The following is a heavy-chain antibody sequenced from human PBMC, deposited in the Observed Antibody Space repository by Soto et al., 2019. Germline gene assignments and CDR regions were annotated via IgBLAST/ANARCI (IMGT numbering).Heavy chain of an antibody. J-gene: IGHJ4*02. D-gene: IGHD6-19*01. V-gene: IGHV3-30*03. CDR1: GFTFSSYG. CDR2: ISYDGSNK. Sequence: QVQLVESGGGVVQPGRSLRLSCAASGFTFSSYGMHWVRQAPGKGLEWVAVISYDGSNKYYADSVKGRFTISRDNSKNSLYLQMSSLRAEDTAFYYCEIYSSGWDPFDYWGQGTLVTVSS. CDR3: EIYSSGWDPFDY.